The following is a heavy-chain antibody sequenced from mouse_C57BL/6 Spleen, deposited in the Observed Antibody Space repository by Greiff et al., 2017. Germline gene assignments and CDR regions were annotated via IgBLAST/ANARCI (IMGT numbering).Heavy chain of an antibody. D-gene: IGHD1-1*01. CDR2: INPINGGT. CDR1: GYTFTDYY. CDR3: ARDYYGSSSFDY. Sequence: EVQLQQSGPELVKPGASVKISCKASGYTFTDYYMNWVKQSHGKSLEWIGDINPINGGTSYNQKFKGKATLTVDKSSSTAYMELRSLTSEDSAVYYCARDYYGSSSFDYWGQGTTLTVSS. J-gene: IGHJ2*01. V-gene: IGHV1-26*01.